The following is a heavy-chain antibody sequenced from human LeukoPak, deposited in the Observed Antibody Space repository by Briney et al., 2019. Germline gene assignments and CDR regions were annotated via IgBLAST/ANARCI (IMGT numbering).Heavy chain of an antibody. D-gene: IGHD5-18*01. CDR3: ARGIDPGYSYGYWDY. CDR1: GLTFNNYG. CDR2: IWHDGTYK. V-gene: IGHV3-33*01. Sequence: PGRSLRLSCTASGLTFNNYGMHWVRQAPGKGLEWVAVIWHDGTYKYYSDSVKGRFTISRDNSKNTVYLQMNSLRPEDTAVYYCARGIDPGYSYGYWDYWGQGTRVTVFS. J-gene: IGHJ4*02.